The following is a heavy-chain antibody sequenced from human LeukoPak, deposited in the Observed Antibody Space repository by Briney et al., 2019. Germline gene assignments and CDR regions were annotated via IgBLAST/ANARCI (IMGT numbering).Heavy chain of an antibody. D-gene: IGHD4-23*01. Sequence: GGSLRLSCAASGFTFSSYAMSWVRHVPGKGLVWVSRIVSDGSNTNYADSVKGRFTISRDNAKNTLYLQMNSLRVEDTAVYYCARGRPHGNDYWGQGTLVTVSS. V-gene: IGHV3-74*01. CDR3: ARGRPHGNDY. CDR2: IVSDGSNT. J-gene: IGHJ4*02. CDR1: GFTFSSYA.